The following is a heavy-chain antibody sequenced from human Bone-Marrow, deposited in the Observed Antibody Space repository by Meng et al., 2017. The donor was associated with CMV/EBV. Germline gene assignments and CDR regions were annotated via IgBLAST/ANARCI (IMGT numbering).Heavy chain of an antibody. CDR1: GFTVSSNY. CDR3: AKDYIVRGGLFDY. Sequence: GESLKISCAASGFTVSSNYMSWVRQAAGKGLEWVSVIYSGGSTFYADSVKGRFTISRDNSKNTLYLQMNSLRAEDTAIYYCAKDYIVRGGLFDYWGKGPLATVPS. V-gene: IGHV3-53*01. D-gene: IGHD2-8*01. CDR2: IYSGGST. J-gene: IGHJ4*02.